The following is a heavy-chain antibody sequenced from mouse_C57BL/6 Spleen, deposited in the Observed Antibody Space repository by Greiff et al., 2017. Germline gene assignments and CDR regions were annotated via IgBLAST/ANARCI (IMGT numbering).Heavy chain of an antibody. CDR2: INPSNGGT. V-gene: IGHV1-53*01. Sequence: QVQLQQPGTELVKPGASVKLSCKASGYTFTSYWMHWVKQRPGQGLEWIGNINPSNGGTNYNEKFKSKATLTVDKSSSTAYMQLSSLTSEDSAVYYCARRRYYGSSYDYAMDYWGQGTSVTVSS. CDR1: GYTFTSYW. J-gene: IGHJ4*01. D-gene: IGHD1-1*01. CDR3: ARRRYYGSSYDYAMDY.